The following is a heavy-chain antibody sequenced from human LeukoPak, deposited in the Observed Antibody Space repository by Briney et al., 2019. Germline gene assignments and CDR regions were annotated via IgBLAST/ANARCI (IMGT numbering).Heavy chain of an antibody. CDR3: AREKLEVVVIREVDY. Sequence: SETLSLTCTVSGGSISTSNYYWGWIRQPPGKGLEWIGNIFYSGSTYYSLSLKSRVTISLDTSRNQFSLKLNSVTAADTAVYYCAREKLEVVVIREVDYWGQGTLVTVSS. D-gene: IGHD3-22*01. CDR2: IFYSGST. J-gene: IGHJ4*02. V-gene: IGHV4-39*07. CDR1: GGSISTSNYY.